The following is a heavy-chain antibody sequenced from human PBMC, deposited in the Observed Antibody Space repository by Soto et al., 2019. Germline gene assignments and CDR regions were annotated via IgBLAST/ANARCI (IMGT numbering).Heavy chain of an antibody. V-gene: IGHV4-59*01. CDR3: ARVLAVAGMLDP. CDR1: GGSISSYY. D-gene: IGHD6-19*01. J-gene: IGHJ5*02. CDR2: IYYSGST. Sequence: SETLSLTCTVSGGSISSYYWSWIRQPPGKGLEWIGYIYYSGSTNYNPSLKSRVTISVDTSKNQFSLKLSSVTAADTAVYYCARVLAVAGMLDPWGQGTLVTVSS.